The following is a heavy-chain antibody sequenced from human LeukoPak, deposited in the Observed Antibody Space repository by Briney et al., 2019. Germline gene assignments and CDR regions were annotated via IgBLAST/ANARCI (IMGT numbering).Heavy chain of an antibody. Sequence: PGGSLRLSCAASGFTFSSYAMSWVRHAPGKGLELVAGIRVSGGTTNYADCVKGPFTISRDNSNNPLYLQMNSLRAEDTAVYYCAKREWGADAFDIWGQGTMVTVSS. CDR3: AKREWGADAFDI. J-gene: IGHJ3*02. CDR2: IRVSGGTT. CDR1: GFTFSSYA. D-gene: IGHD3-16*01. V-gene: IGHV3-23*01.